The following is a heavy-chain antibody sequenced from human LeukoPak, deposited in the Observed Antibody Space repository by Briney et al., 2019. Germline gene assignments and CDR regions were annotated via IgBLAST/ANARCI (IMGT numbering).Heavy chain of an antibody. Sequence: SETLSLTCAVYGGSFSGYYRSWIRQPPGKGLEWIGEINHSGSTNYNPSPKSRVTISVDTSKNQFSLKLSSVTAADTAVYYCARGARYGSGSYYNHHARRWFDPWGRGTLVTVSS. CDR2: INHSGST. J-gene: IGHJ5*02. CDR1: GGSFSGYY. CDR3: ARGARYGSGSYYNHHARRWFDP. V-gene: IGHV4-34*01. D-gene: IGHD3-10*01.